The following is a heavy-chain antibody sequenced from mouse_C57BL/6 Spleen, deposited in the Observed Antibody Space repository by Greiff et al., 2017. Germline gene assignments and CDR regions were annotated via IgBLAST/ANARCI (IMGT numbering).Heavy chain of an antibody. J-gene: IGHJ3*01. CDR2: IDPSDSYT. D-gene: IGHD1-1*01. V-gene: IGHV1-69*01. CDR1: GYTFTSYW. CDR3: ARGANYYGSRAWFAY. Sequence: VQLQQPGAELVMPGASVKLSCKASGYTFTSYWMHWVKQRPGQGLEWIGEIDPSDSYTNYNQKFKGKSTLTVDKSSSTAYMQLSSLTSEDSAVYYCARGANYYGSRAWFAYWGQGTLVTVSA.